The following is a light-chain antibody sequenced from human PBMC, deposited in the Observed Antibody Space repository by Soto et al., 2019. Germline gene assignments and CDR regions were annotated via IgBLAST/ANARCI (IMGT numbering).Light chain of an antibody. Sequence: IVLTQSPGTLSLSPWEGATLSCRASQSVGSSYLAWYQQRPGQAPRLLITGASNRATGVADRFSGSGSGTEFTLTISSLQSEDFAVYYCQQYHNWPPITFGQGTRLEIK. CDR1: QSVGSSY. CDR2: GAS. CDR3: QQYHNWPPIT. J-gene: IGKJ5*01. V-gene: IGKV3-20*01.